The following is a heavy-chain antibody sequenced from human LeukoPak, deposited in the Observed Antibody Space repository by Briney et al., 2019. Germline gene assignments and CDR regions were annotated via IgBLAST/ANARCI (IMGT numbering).Heavy chain of an antibody. V-gene: IGHV1-18*04. D-gene: IGHD6-13*01. CDR2: ISAYNGNT. CDR3: ARDPNRPLMYSSSWYPRDNWFDP. J-gene: IGHJ5*02. CDR1: GYTFTGYY. Sequence: ASEKVSCKASGYTFTGYYMHWVRQAPGQGLEWVGWISAYNGNTNYAQKLQGRVTMTTDTSTTTAYMELRSLRSDDTAVYYCARDPNRPLMYSSSWYPRDNWFDPWGQGTLVTVSS.